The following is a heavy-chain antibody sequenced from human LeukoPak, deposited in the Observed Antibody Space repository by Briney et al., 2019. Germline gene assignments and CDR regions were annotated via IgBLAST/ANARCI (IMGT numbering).Heavy chain of an antibody. D-gene: IGHD2-8*01. Sequence: GGSLRLSCAASGFTFDDYAMHWVRQAPGKGLEWVSGISWNSGSIGYADSVKGRLTISRDNAKNSLYLQMNSLRAEDMALYYCAKGSMDAFDIWGQGTMVTVSS. CDR3: AKGSMDAFDI. V-gene: IGHV3-9*03. CDR2: ISWNSGSI. J-gene: IGHJ3*02. CDR1: GFTFDDYA.